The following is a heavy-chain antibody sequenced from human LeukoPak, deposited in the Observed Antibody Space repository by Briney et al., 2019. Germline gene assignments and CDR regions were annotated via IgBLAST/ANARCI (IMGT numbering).Heavy chain of an antibody. CDR3: ARGSRAYVDTAMGQTY. V-gene: IGHV3-30*04. CDR2: ISYDGSNK. J-gene: IGHJ4*02. D-gene: IGHD5-18*01. CDR1: GFTFRSYA. Sequence: PGRSLRLSCAASGFTFRSYAMHWVRQAPGKGLEWVAVISYDGSNKYYADSVKGRFTISRDNSKNTLYLQMNSLRAEDTAVYYCARGSRAYVDTAMGQTYWGQGTLVTVSS.